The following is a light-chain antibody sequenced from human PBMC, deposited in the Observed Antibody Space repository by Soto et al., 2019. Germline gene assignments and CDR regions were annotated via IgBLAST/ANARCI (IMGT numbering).Light chain of an antibody. V-gene: IGLV2-8*01. CDR1: SSDVGAYNY. J-gene: IGLJ1*01. CDR3: SSYAGSNNYV. CDR2: EVS. Sequence: QSALTQPPSASGSPGQSVTISCTGTSSDVGAYNYLSWYQQHPGKAPKLMIYEVSKRPSGVPARFSGSKSGNTASLTVSGLQADDEADYYCSSYAGSNNYVFGTGTKLNVL.